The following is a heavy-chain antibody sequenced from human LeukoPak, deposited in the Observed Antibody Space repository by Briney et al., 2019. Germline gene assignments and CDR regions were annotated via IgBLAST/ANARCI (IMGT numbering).Heavy chain of an antibody. Sequence: GGSLRLSCAASGFTFSSVCMSWVRQVPGKGLEWVASIKHDESEIPYVDSVRGRFTISRDNAKNIVYLQMSSLRVEDTAVYYCTKVASVEGLSLCRSSDWWGQGTLVTVSS. CDR3: TKVASVEGLSLCRSSDW. D-gene: IGHD4-23*01. V-gene: IGHV3-7*01. J-gene: IGHJ4*02. CDR1: GFTFSSVC. CDR2: IKHDESEI.